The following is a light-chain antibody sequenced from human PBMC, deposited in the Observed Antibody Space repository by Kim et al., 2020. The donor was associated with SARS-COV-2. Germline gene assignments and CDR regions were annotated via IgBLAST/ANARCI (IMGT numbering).Light chain of an antibody. CDR2: DVS. Sequence: GQSVAIACSGSRSDFGGYDHVSWYQQHPGKAPKLMIFDVSKWPSGVPDRFSGSKSGNTASLTISGLQAEDEADYYCCSYAGSYTYVFGTGTKVTVL. V-gene: IGLV2-11*03. CDR3: CSYAGSYTYV. J-gene: IGLJ1*01. CDR1: RSDFGGYDH.